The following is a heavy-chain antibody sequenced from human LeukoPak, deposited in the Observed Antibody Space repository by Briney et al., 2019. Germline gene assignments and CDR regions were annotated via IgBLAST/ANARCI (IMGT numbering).Heavy chain of an antibody. CDR1: GYTFTSYD. V-gene: IGHV1-8*01. CDR2: MNPNSGNA. CDR3: VRGGEGPGIAVAGHYYYYYYGMDV. D-gene: IGHD6-19*01. J-gene: IGHJ6*02. Sequence: ASVKVSCKASGYTFTSYDINWVRQATGQGLEWMGWMNPNSGNAGYAQKFQGRVTMTRNTSISTAYMELSSLRSEDTAVYYCVRGGEGPGIAVAGHYYYYYYGMDVWGQGTTVTVSS.